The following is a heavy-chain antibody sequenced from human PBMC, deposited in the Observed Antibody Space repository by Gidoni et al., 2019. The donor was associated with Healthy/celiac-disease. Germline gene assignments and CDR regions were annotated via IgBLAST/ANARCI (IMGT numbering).Heavy chain of an antibody. CDR1: GATLSSYG. J-gene: IGHJ4*02. Sequence: QVQLGESGGGVVQPGRALRLSGAASGATLSSYGMHWVRQAPGKGLEWVAVIWYDGSTKYYADSVKCRFTISRDNSKNTLYLQMNSLRAEDTAVYYCARDQAYYGSGSPLYWGQGTLVTVSS. D-gene: IGHD3-10*01. V-gene: IGHV3-33*01. CDR3: ARDQAYYGSGSPLY. CDR2: IWYDGSTK.